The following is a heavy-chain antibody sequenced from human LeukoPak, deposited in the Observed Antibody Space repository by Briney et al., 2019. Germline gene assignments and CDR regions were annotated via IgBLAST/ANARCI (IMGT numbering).Heavy chain of an antibody. D-gene: IGHD3-10*01. CDR2: IYSGGST. CDR1: GFTVSSNY. CDR3: ARGDYYGSGSYYHDAFDI. V-gene: IGHV3-53*01. Sequence: PGGSLRLSCAASGFTVSSNYMSWVRQAPGKGLEWVSVIYSGGSTYYADSVKGRFTIARDNAKNSLYLQMNSLRAEDTAVYYCARGDYYGSGSYYHDAFDIWGQGTMVTVSS. J-gene: IGHJ3*02.